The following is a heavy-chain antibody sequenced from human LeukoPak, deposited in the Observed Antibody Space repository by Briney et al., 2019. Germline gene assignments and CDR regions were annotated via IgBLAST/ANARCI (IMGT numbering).Heavy chain of an antibody. Sequence: QAGGSLRLSCSAPGFTLRAYTVHWVRQAPDKGLEWVAVISSDGNNRYYADSVKGRFAISRDSSKNTVHLQMSSLRTEDTAVYYCARQAQTPVTTYSIAGSVDYWGQGTLVTVSS. CDR2: ISSDGNNR. J-gene: IGHJ4*02. V-gene: IGHV3-30*09. CDR1: GFTLRAYT. D-gene: IGHD4-17*01. CDR3: ARQAQTPVTTYSIAGSVDY.